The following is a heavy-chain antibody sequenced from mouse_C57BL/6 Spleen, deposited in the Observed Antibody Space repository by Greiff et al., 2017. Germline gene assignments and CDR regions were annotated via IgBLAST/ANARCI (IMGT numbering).Heavy chain of an antibody. CDR3: ARYPLRGAMDD. J-gene: IGHJ4*01. Sequence: EVQRVESGGGLVKPGGSLKLSCAASGFTFSSYAMSWVRQTPEKRLEWVATISDGGSYTYYPDNVKGRFTISRDNAKNNLYLQMSHLKSEDTAMYYWARYPLRGAMDDWGQGATVTASS. D-gene: IGHD1-1*01. CDR1: GFTFSSYA. V-gene: IGHV5-4*01. CDR2: ISDGGSYT.